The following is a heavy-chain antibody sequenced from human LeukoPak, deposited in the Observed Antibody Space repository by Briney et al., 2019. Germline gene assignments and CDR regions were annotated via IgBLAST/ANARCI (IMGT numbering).Heavy chain of an antibody. D-gene: IGHD1-26*01. CDR2: IKQDGSEK. CDR1: GFTFSSYW. J-gene: IGHJ5*02. CDR3: ARDRGVIVGATSDHWFDP. Sequence: EGSLRLSCAASGFTFSSYWMSWVRQAPGKGLEWVANIKQDGSEKYYVDSVKGRFTISRDNAKNSLYLQLNSLRAEDTAVYYCARDRGVIVGATSDHWFDPWGQGTLVTVSS. V-gene: IGHV3-7*01.